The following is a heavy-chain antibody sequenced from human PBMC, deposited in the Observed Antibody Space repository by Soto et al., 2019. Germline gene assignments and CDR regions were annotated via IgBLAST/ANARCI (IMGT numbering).Heavy chain of an antibody. D-gene: IGHD6-13*01. CDR2: IRGSGGST. CDR1: GFTFSSYA. CDR3: GKENGYSSSWFEFDY. Sequence: EVQLLESGGGLVQPGGSLRLSCAASGFTFSSYAMSWVRQAPGKGLEWVSAIRGSGGSTYYADSVKGRFTISRDNFKNTLYLQMNSLRAEDTAVYYCGKENGYSSSWFEFDYWGQGTLVTVSS. J-gene: IGHJ4*02. V-gene: IGHV3-23*01.